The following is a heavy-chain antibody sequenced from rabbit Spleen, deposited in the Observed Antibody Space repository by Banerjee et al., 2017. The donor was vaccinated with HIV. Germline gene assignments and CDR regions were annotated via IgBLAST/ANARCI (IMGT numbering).Heavy chain of an antibody. CDR1: GVSFSSSYY. J-gene: IGHJ4*01. D-gene: IGHD4-1*01. CDR2: IYGGSSGST. V-gene: IGHV1S40*01. CDR3: ARAYSSGEDYYHL. Sequence: QSLEESGGDLVKPGASLTLTCTASGVSFSSSYYMCWVRQAPGKGLEWIACIYGGSSGSTYYASWAKGRFTISKASSTTVTLQMTSLTAADTATYFCARAYSSGEDYYHLWGQGTLVTVS.